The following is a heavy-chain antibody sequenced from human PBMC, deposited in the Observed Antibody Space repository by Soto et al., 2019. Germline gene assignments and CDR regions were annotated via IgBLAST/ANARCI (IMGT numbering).Heavy chain of an antibody. V-gene: IGHV1-69*13. J-gene: IGHJ6*02. CDR1: GGTFSSYA. CDR2: IIPIFGTA. D-gene: IGHD3-9*01. CDR3: ARAGWHYVILTGYPPYGMDF. Sequence: SLKVSCKASGGTFSSYAISWVRQAPGQGLEWMGGIIPIFGTANYAQKFQGRVTITADESTSTAYMELSSLRSEDTAVYYCARAGWHYVILTGYPPYGMDFSCQGTTVTVS.